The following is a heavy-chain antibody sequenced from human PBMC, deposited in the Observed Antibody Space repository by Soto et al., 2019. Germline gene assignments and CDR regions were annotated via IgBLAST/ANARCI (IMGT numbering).Heavy chain of an antibody. Sequence: ASVKVSCKASGYTFTSYDINWVRQATGQGLEWMGWMNPNSGNTGYAQKFQGRVTMTRNTSISTAYMELSSLRSEDTAVYYCAGGRMITFGGVIVYQYYYYCGMDVWGQGTTVTVSS. CDR3: AGGRMITFGGVIVYQYYYYCGMDV. CDR1: GYTFTSYD. CDR2: MNPNSGNT. J-gene: IGHJ6*02. V-gene: IGHV1-8*01. D-gene: IGHD3-16*02.